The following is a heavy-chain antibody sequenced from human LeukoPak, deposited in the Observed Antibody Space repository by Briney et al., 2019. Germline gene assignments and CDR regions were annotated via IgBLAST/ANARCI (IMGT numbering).Heavy chain of an antibody. CDR1: GGTFSRYA. V-gene: IGHV1-69*04. CDR2: SIPILGIA. CDR3: ARAKYYYGSGNAFDI. Sequence: SVKVSCKASGGTFSRYAISWVGQAPAKGLEWMGRSIPILGIANYAQKFQGRVTITADKSTSTAYMELSSLRSEDTAVYYCARAKYYYGSGNAFDIWGQGTMVTVSS. J-gene: IGHJ3*02. D-gene: IGHD3-10*01.